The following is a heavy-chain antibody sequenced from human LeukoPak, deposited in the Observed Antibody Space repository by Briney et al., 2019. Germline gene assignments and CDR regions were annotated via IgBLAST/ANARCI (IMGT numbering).Heavy chain of an antibody. CDR2: IYHSGRT. D-gene: IGHD3-3*01. Sequence: SETLSLTCTVSGYSISSGYYWGWIRQPPGKGLEWIGSIYHSGRTFYNPSLKSRVTISVDTSKNQFSLKLSSVTAADTAVYYCARTFYDFWSGLSGSWFDPWGQGTLVTVSS. V-gene: IGHV4-38-2*02. CDR3: ARTFYDFWSGLSGSWFDP. CDR1: GYSISSGYY. J-gene: IGHJ5*02.